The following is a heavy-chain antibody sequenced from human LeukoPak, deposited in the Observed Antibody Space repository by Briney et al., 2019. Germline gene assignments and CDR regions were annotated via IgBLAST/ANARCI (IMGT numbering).Heavy chain of an antibody. CDR2: ISPYNGNT. CDR3: ARAGPGSGWYFDY. Sequence: EASGRVSCKASGYDFTSVGITWVRRAPGQGLEWMGWISPYNGNTRYAQKFQGRVAMTTDTSTTTAYMELRGLRFNDTAVYYCARAGPGSGWYFDYWGQGTLVTVSS. J-gene: IGHJ4*02. CDR1: GYDFTSVG. D-gene: IGHD6-19*01. V-gene: IGHV1-18*01.